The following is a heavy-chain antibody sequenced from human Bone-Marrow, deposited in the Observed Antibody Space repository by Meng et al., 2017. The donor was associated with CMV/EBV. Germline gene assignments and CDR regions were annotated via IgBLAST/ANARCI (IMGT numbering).Heavy chain of an antibody. CDR3: AREKGTGDVVGATGICDY. V-gene: IGHV3-21*01. D-gene: IGHD1-26*01. J-gene: IGHJ4*02. CDR1: GGSISSSSYY. CDR2: ISSSSGYL. Sequence: ETLSLTCNVSGGSISSSSYYWGWVRQAPGKGLEWVSSISSSSGYLYYADSVKGRFTISRDNFKNSLYLQMDSLRAEDTAIYFCAREKGTGDVVGATGICDYWGQGVLVTVSS.